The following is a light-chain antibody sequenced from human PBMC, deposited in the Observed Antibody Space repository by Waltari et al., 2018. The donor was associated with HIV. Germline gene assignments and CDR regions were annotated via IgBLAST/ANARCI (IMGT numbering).Light chain of an antibody. V-gene: IGLV2-23*02. CDR1: SRDVGGYNL. CDR3: CAYAGRTTYGI. CDR2: EVS. Sequence: QSALTQPASVSGSPGQSITIPCTGTSRDVGGYNLVSRYQQHPGKAPKLMISEVSRRPSGVSTRFSGSRSGYTASRTISGLQAEDEADYDCCAYAGRTTYGIFGGGTKLTVL. J-gene: IGLJ2*01.